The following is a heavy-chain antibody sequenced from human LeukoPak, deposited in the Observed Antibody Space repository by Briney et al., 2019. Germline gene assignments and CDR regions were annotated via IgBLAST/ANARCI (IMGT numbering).Heavy chain of an antibody. CDR1: GFTFSSYE. CDR2: ISSSGTTI. Sequence: GGSLRLSCVVSGFTFSSYEMNWVRQAPGKGLEWVSYISSSGTTIYCADSVKGRFTISRDNAKNSLFLQMSSLTAEDTAVYYCARMRPELDYWGQGTLVTVSS. CDR3: ARMRPELDY. J-gene: IGHJ4*02. D-gene: IGHD6-6*01. V-gene: IGHV3-48*03.